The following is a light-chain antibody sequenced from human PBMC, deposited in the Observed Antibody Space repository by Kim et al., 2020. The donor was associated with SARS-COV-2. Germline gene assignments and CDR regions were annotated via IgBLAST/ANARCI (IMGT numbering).Light chain of an antibody. Sequence: VSPGERATLSCRASQSVSSNLAWYQQKPGQAPRLLIYGASTRATGIPARFSGSGSGTEFTFTISSLQSEDFAVYYCQQYNNWLPCTFGQGTKLEI. CDR1: QSVSSN. J-gene: IGKJ2*02. CDR2: GAS. V-gene: IGKV3-15*01. CDR3: QQYNNWLPCT.